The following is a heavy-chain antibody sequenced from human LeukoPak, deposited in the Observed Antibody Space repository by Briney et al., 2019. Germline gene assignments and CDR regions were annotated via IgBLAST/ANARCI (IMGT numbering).Heavy chain of an antibody. V-gene: IGHV3-23*01. Sequence: PGGSLRLSCAASGFTFSSYAMSWVRQAPGKGLEWVSAISGSGGSTYYADSVKGRFTISRDNSKNTLYLQMNSLRAEDTAAYYCAKSRRSYGGFDYWGQGTLVTVSS. CDR2: ISGSGGST. J-gene: IGHJ4*02. CDR3: AKSRRSYGGFDY. D-gene: IGHD5-18*01. CDR1: GFTFSSYA.